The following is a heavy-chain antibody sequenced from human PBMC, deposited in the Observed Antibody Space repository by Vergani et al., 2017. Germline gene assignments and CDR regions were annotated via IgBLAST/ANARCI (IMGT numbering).Heavy chain of an antibody. CDR3: ATSQMITFGGVIVP. CDR2: INAGNGNT. CDR1: GYTFTSYA. D-gene: IGHD3-16*02. Sequence: QVQLVQSGAEVKKPGASVKVSCKASGYTFTSYAMHWVRQAPGQRLEWMGWINAGNGNTNYSQKFQGRVTITRDTSASTAYMELSSLRSEDTAVYYCATSQMITFGGVIVPWGQGTLVTVSS. J-gene: IGHJ5*02. V-gene: IGHV1-3*01.